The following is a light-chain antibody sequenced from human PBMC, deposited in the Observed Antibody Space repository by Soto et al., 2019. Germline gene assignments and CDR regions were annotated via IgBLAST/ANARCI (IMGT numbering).Light chain of an antibody. J-gene: IGLJ3*02. V-gene: IGLV1-40*01. CDR3: QSYDSSLSGWV. CDR2: GNS. CDR1: SGDIGAGYD. Sequence: QYVLTQPPSVSGAPGQRVTISCTGSSGDIGAGYDVHWYQQLPGTAPKLLIYGNSNRPSGVPDRFSGSKSGTSASLAITGLQAEDEADYYCQSYDSSLSGWVFGGGTKLTAL.